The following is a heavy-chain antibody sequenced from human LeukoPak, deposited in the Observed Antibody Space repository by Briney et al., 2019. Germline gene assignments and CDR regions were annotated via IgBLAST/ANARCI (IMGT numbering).Heavy chain of an antibody. CDR1: GFSISSGFY. V-gene: IGHV4-38-2*02. CDR2: IYYSGST. Sequence: PSETLSLTCSVSGFSISSGFYWGWIRQPPGKGLEYIGRIYYSGSTHYDPSLKSRVSMSVDTSRNQFSLKLSSVTAADSAVYYCARAREPLLYTYYFEYWGQGTLVTVSS. J-gene: IGHJ4*02. D-gene: IGHD1-14*01. CDR3: ARAREPLLYTYYFEY.